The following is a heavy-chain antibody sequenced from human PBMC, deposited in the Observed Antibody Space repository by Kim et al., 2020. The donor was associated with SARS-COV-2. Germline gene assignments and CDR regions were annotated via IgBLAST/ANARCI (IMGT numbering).Heavy chain of an antibody. D-gene: IGHD1-26*01. Sequence: GGSLRLSCAASGFTFSDYYMSWIRQAPGTGLEWISYISTSGSSIYYADSVKGRFTISRDNAKNSLYLQMNSLRAEDTAVYYCAREGGPLYRQSWEDMGPDAFDIWGQGTMVTVSS. J-gene: IGHJ3*02. CDR3: AREGGPLYRQSWEDMGPDAFDI. CDR2: ISTSGSSI. CDR1: GFTFSDYY. V-gene: IGHV3-11*01.